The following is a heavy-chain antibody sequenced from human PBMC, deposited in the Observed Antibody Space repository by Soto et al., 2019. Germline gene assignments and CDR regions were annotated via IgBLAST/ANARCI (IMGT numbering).Heavy chain of an antibody. V-gene: IGHV3-23*01. Sequence: GGSLRLSCAASGLTFSSYAMSWVRQAPGKGLEWVSGISGSGASTYYADSAKGRFTISRDNSKNTLYLQMNSVRAEDTAVYYCAKDSDLTGYYYFDYWGQGTLVTVSS. CDR3: AKDSDLTGYYYFDY. CDR2: ISGSGAST. J-gene: IGHJ4*02. D-gene: IGHD3-9*01. CDR1: GLTFSSYA.